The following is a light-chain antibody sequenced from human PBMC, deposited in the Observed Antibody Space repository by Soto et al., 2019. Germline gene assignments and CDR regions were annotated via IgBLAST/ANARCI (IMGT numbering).Light chain of an antibody. CDR2: DAS. CDR1: QSVSSNY. J-gene: IGKJ1*01. V-gene: IGKV3-20*01. CDR3: QQYGRPPRT. Sequence: EIVLTQSPGTLSLSPGERATLSCRASQSVSSNYLAWYQHKPGQAPRLLIYDASNRATGIPDRFSGSGSGTDFTLTISRLEREDFAVYYCQQYGRPPRTFGQGTKVEIK.